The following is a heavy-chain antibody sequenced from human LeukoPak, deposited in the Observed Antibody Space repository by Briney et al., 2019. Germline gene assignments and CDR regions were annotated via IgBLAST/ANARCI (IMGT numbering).Heavy chain of an antibody. CDR2: IYKSGST. CDR1: GGSIGWDY. D-gene: IGHD3-22*01. V-gene: IGHV4-4*07. CDR3: AREEYFQDSNGYSYYFHS. Sequence: SETLSLTCTVSGGSIGWDYWSWIRQSAGKGLQWIGRIYKSGSTNYNPSFRSRVTMSVDTSKNQFSLNVTSVTAADTAVYYCAREEYFQDSNGYSYYFHSWGQGSLVTVSS. J-gene: IGHJ4*02.